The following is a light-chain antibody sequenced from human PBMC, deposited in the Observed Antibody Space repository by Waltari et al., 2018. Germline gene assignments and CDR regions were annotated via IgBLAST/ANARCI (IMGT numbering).Light chain of an antibody. CDR3: QQYANSPLT. CDR1: QIITNNY. J-gene: IGKJ4*01. V-gene: IGKV3-20*01. CDR2: GAS. Sequence: EIMLTQSTGAMSLSPGGRATVSCRATQIITNNYLAWYQQQPGQAPRLLIFGASNRATGIPDRFSGSGSGTDFTLTIYGLEPEDSAVYYCQQYANSPLTFGGGATVAIK.